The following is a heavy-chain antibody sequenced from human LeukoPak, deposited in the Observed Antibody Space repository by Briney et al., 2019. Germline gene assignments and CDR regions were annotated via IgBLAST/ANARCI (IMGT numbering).Heavy chain of an antibody. CDR2: ISYDGGNK. Sequence: GRSLRLSCAASGFTFSSYAMHWVRQAPGKGLEWVAVISYDGGNKYYADSVKGRFTISRDNSKNTLYLQMNSLRAEDTAVYYCARTTRKVDYWGQGTLVTVSS. D-gene: IGHD1-14*01. CDR3: ARTTRKVDY. CDR1: GFTFSSYA. J-gene: IGHJ4*02. V-gene: IGHV3-30-3*01.